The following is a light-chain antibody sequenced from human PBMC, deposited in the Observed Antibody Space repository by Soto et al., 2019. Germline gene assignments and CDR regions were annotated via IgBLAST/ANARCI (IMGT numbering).Light chain of an antibody. CDR3: QSYDSSLSGSV. Sequence: QLVLTQPPSVSGAPGQRVTISCTGSSSNIGANYDVHWYQQIPGTAPKLLMYGNSDRPSGVPDRFSGSKSGTSASLAITGLQADDEADYYCQSYDSSLSGSVFGGGTKLTVL. V-gene: IGLV1-40*01. CDR1: SSNIGANYD. J-gene: IGLJ2*01. CDR2: GNS.